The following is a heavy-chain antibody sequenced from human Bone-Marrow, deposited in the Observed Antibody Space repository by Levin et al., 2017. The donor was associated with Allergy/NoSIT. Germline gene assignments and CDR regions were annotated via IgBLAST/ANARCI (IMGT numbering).Heavy chain of an antibody. Sequence: VASVKVSCKASGYTFTSYDINWVRQATGQGLEWMGWMNPNSGNTGYAQKFQGRVTMTRNTSISTAYMELSSLRSEDTAVYYCARSERYSSSLWPNWFDPWGQGTLVTVSS. CDR1: GYTFTSYD. D-gene: IGHD6-13*01. J-gene: IGHJ5*02. V-gene: IGHV1-8*01. CDR3: ARSERYSSSLWPNWFDP. CDR2: MNPNSGNT.